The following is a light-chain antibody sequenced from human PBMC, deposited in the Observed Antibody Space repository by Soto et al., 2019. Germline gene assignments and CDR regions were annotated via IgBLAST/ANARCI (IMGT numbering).Light chain of an antibody. V-gene: IGKV1-5*01. CDR1: QSISSL. CDR3: QQLNSYPRVT. J-gene: IGKJ2*01. CDR2: DTS. Sequence: DIQMTQSPSSLSASVGDRVTITCRASQSISSLLAWYQQKPGKAPRLLIYDTSNLESGVPSRFSGSGSGTEFTLTISSLQPEDFATYYCQQLNSYPRVTFGQGTKLEIK.